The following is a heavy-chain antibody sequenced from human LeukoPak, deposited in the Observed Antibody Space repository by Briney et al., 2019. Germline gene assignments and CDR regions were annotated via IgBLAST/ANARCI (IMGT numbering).Heavy chain of an antibody. CDR2: LSSDGRHS. Sequence: GGSLRVSCAASGFTLSSSHMHWVRQVPGKGLEWVAGLSSDGRHSYYVGSVKGRFAVSRDNSKNTLYLQMNILGPEDAALYYCAKEGYTSGRAPAFDIWGQGTAVTVSS. V-gene: IGHV3-30*09. CDR3: AKEGYTSGRAPAFDI. D-gene: IGHD2-15*01. J-gene: IGHJ3*02. CDR1: GFTLSSSH.